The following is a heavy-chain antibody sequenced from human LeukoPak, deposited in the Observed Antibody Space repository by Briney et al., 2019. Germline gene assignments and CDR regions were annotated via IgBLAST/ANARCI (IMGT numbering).Heavy chain of an antibody. CDR2: IIGSSGST. CDR1: GFSFNNYA. V-gene: IGHV3-23*01. D-gene: IGHD3-22*01. CDR3: AKGGYDSSGYWVDY. J-gene: IGHJ4*02. Sequence: PGGSLRLSCVASGFSFNNYAMNWVRQAPGKGLEWVSLIIGSSGSTFYADSVKGRFTISRDKSKNTLYLQMNSLRAEDTAVYYCAKGGYDSSGYWVDYWGQGTLVTVSS.